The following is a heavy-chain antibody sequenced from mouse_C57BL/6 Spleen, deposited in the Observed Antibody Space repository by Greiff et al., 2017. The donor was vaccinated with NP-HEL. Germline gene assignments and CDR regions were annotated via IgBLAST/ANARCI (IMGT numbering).Heavy chain of an antibody. Sequence: EVQLQQSGPGLVKPSQSLSLTCSVTGYSITSGYYWNWIRQFPGNKLEWMGYISYDGSNNYNPSLKNRISITRDTSKNQFFLKLNSVTTEDTATYYCARVDYEEGYFDVWGTGTTVTVSS. V-gene: IGHV3-6*01. J-gene: IGHJ1*03. D-gene: IGHD2-4*01. CDR3: ARVDYEEGYFDV. CDR2: ISYDGSN. CDR1: GYSITSGYY.